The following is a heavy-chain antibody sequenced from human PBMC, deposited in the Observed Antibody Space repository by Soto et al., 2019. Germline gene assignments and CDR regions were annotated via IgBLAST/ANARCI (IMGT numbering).Heavy chain of an antibody. V-gene: IGHV3-33*01. CDR3: ARVDYYDNSGYYRISHYYYTMDV. CDR1: GFIFSRYA. Sequence: QVQLVESGGGVVQPGTSLRLSCAASGFIFSRYAMHWVRQAPGKGLEWVAVIWYDGSNEYYADSVKGRFTISRDNSKNTLYLQMNSLRVEDTAVYYCARVDYYDNSGYYRISHYYYTMDVWGQGTTVTVSS. CDR2: IWYDGSNE. D-gene: IGHD3-22*01. J-gene: IGHJ6*02.